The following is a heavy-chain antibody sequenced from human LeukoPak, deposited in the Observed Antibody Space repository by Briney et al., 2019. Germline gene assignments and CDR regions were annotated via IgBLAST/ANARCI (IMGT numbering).Heavy chain of an antibody. Sequence: GASVKVSCKASGGTFSSYAISWVRQAPGQGLEWMGGIIPIFGTANYAQKFQGRVTITADESTSTAYMELSGLRSEDTAVYYCASHITTTAKYSSSWYEGYFDYWGQGTLVTVSS. CDR1: GGTFSSYA. CDR3: ASHITTTAKYSSSWYEGYFDY. J-gene: IGHJ4*02. D-gene: IGHD6-13*01. CDR2: IIPIFGTA. V-gene: IGHV1-69*13.